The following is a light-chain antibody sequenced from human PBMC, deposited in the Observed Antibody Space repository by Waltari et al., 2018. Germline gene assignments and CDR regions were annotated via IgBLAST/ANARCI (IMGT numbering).Light chain of an antibody. CDR1: QSVSRS. CDR3: QHYVRLPAT. V-gene: IGKV3-20*01. CDR2: GAS. Sequence: IVLTQSPGTLSLSPGERATLSCRASQSVSRSLAWYLQKPGQAPKRLIYGASTRATGIPDRFTGSGSVTDFSLTISSLEPEDFAIYCCQHYVRLPATFGQGTKVEIK. J-gene: IGKJ1*01.